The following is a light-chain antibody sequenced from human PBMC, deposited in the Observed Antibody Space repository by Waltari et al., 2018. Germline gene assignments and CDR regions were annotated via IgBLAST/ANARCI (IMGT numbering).Light chain of an antibody. V-gene: IGKV3-20*01. CDR3: QKYGSLPAT. Sequence: EIMLTQSPGTLALSPGERATLPCRASQSISKYLAWYQQKPGPAPRLLIYDASIKATGIPERFSGSGDGTDFSLTISRLEPEDYAVYYCQKYGSLPATFGRGTKVEIK. J-gene: IGKJ1*01. CDR2: DAS. CDR1: QSISKY.